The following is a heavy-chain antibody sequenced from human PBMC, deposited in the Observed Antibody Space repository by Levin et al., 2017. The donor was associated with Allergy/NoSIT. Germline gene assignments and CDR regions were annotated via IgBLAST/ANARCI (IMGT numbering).Heavy chain of an antibody. CDR3: ARYNPSMAVATFDF. V-gene: IGHV1-2*02. D-gene: IGHD6-19*01. J-gene: IGHJ4*02. Sequence: APVKVSCKASGYTFTGYYIHWVRQAPGQGLEWLGWINPNSGGTKYARNFQDRVTMTRDTSITTAYLELTRLRSDDTAVFYCARYNPSMAVATFDFWGQGSLVTVSS. CDR2: INPNSGGT. CDR1: GYTFTGYY.